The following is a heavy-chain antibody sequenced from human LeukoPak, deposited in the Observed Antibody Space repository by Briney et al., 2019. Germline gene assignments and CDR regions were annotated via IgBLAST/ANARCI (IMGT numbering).Heavy chain of an antibody. D-gene: IGHD1-14*01. Sequence: SETLSLTCNVSGGSISSYYWSWIRQPAGKGLEWIGRIYTSGSTIYNPSLKSRVTMSVDTSKNQFSLKLSSVTAADTAVYYCARGRYESTRLSAYYYYYMDVWGKGTTVTVSS. CDR3: ARGRYESTRLSAYYYYYMDV. CDR1: GGSISSYY. V-gene: IGHV4-4*07. J-gene: IGHJ6*03. CDR2: IYTSGST.